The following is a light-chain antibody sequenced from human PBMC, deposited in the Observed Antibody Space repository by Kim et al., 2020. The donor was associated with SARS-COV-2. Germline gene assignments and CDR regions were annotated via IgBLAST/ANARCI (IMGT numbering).Light chain of an antibody. V-gene: IGLV2-14*03. Sequence: QSALTQPASVSGSPGQSITISCTGTDNDIGGFMFVSWFQHHPGKAPKLLIYDVTKRPSGVSDRFSGSKSGKTASLTISGLQAEDEADYYCSSYTASVTWVFGGGTQLTVL. J-gene: IGLJ3*02. CDR2: DVT. CDR1: DNDIGGFMF. CDR3: SSYTASVTWV.